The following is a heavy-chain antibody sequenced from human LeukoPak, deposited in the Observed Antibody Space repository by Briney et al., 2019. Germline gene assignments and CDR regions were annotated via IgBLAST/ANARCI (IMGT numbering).Heavy chain of an antibody. CDR2: INPNSGGT. CDR3: ARGGYNTGWEFDY. V-gene: IGHV1-2*02. CDR1: GYTFIDYY. D-gene: IGHD6-19*01. Sequence: ASVKVSCKASGYTFIDYYMHWVRQAPGQGLEWMGWINPNSGGTDYARKFQGRVTMTRDTSISTAYMELSRLRSDDTAVYYCARGGYNTGWEFDYWGQGTLVTVSS. J-gene: IGHJ4*02.